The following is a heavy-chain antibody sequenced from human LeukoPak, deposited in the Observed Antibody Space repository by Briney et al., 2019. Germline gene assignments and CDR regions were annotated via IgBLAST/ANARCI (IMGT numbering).Heavy chain of an antibody. V-gene: IGHV1-69*13. D-gene: IGHD5-12*01. CDR1: GGTFISYA. CDR3: ARVRSGSGYDLDYYYYGMDV. Sequence: SVKVSCKASGGTFISYAISWVRQAPGQGLEWMGGIIPIFGTANYAQKFQGRVTITADESTSTAYMELSSLRSEDTAVYYCARVRSGSGYDLDYYYYGMDVWGQGTTVTVSS. CDR2: IIPIFGTA. J-gene: IGHJ6*02.